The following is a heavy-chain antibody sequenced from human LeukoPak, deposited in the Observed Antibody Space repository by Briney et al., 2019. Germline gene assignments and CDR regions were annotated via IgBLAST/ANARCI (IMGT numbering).Heavy chain of an antibody. CDR1: GYTFTGYY. D-gene: IGHD3-10*01. J-gene: IGHJ4*02. Sequence: ASVKVSCKASGYTFTGYYMHWVRQAPGQRLEWMGWINPNSGGTNYAQKFQGRVTMTRDTSISTAYMELSRLRSDDTAVYYCARDKILWFRELLGYWGQGTLVTVSS. V-gene: IGHV1-2*02. CDR3: ARDKILWFRELLGY. CDR2: INPNSGGT.